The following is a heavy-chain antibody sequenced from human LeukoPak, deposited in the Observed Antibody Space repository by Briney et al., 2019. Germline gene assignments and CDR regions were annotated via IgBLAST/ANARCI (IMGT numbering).Heavy chain of an antibody. Sequence: SGESLRHSCAVSGFTDNSYHMSRVRQAPGKGLEWVSNHYRVGSTYYADSVEGSFHLSTDNTKNTLYLQMNSLRVEDTAIYYCARDGGNNSWYGMDVWGQGTTVTVSS. D-gene: IGHD4-23*01. CDR3: ARDGGNNSWYGMDV. CDR1: GFTDNSYH. CDR2: HYRVGST. V-gene: IGHV3-66*01. J-gene: IGHJ6*02.